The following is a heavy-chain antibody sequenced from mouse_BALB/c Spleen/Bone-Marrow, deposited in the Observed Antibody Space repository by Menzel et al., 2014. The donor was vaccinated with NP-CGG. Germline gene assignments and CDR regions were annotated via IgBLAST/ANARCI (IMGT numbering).Heavy chain of an antibody. CDR3: AKGKDGGSPYFDV. D-gene: IGHD2-3*01. CDR2: IYPGDDDT. Sequence: GSSVKISCKASGYAFSSYWMNWVKQRPGQGLEWIGQIYPGDDDTNFNGKFKGKATLTADKSSSTVYMQLSSLTSEDSAVYFCAKGKDGGSPYFDVWGAGTTVTVSS. J-gene: IGHJ1*01. V-gene: IGHV1-80*01. CDR1: GYAFSSYW.